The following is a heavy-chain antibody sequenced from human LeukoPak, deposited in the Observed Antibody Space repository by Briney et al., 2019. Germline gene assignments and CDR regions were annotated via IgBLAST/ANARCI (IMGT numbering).Heavy chain of an antibody. J-gene: IGHJ4*02. CDR3: ARDGALTTVTTTVYYFDY. CDR2: IWYDGSNK. Sequence: GRSLRLSCAASGFTFSSYGMHWVRQAPGKGLEWVAVIWYDGSNKYYADSVKGRFTISRDNSKNTLYLQMNSLRAEDTAVYYCARDGALTTVTTTVYYFDYWGQGTLATVSS. CDR1: GFTFSSYG. V-gene: IGHV3-33*01. D-gene: IGHD4-17*01.